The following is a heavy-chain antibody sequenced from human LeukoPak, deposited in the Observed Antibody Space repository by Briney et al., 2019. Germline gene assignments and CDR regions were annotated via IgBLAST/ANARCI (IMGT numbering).Heavy chain of an antibody. V-gene: IGHV3-13*04. J-gene: IGHJ4*02. CDR1: GFTFSIYD. Sequence: PGGSLRLSCAASGFTFSIYDMHWVRHITGKGLEWVSGIDTAGDTYYPGSMKGRFTISRENAKNSLYLQMNTLRGGDTGVYYCARGFGGNSRRVYDFWGQGTLVTVSS. CDR2: IDTAGDT. CDR3: ARGFGGNSRRVYDF. D-gene: IGHD4-23*01.